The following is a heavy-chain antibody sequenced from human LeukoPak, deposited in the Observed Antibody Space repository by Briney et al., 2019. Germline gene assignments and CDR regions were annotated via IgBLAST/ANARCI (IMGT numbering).Heavy chain of an antibody. D-gene: IGHD3-16*01. V-gene: IGHV4-59*01. CDR3: VRFGVNYDMDV. Sequence: SETLSLTCSVSGGSISGYYWTWVRQPPGKGLEWIGQIHYSGRADCNPSLKSRITMSVDTSRNQISLKLSSVTAADTAIYYCVRFGVNYDMDVWGQGTTVTVFS. CDR1: GGSISGYY. J-gene: IGHJ6*02. CDR2: IHYSGRA.